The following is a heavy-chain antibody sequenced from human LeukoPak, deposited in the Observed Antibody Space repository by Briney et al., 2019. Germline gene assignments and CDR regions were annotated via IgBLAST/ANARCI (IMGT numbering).Heavy chain of an antibody. CDR1: GGSINSNF. Sequence: PSETLSLTCTVSGGSINSNFWGWVRQTPGKGLERIGYIFYSGSTNYNPALERRVTISGDTSKSHFSLNLSSVTAADTAIYYCAMYYGYPRQTFDIWGQGTLVTVSS. D-gene: IGHD3-3*01. J-gene: IGHJ3*02. CDR2: IFYSGST. CDR3: AMYYGYPRQTFDI. V-gene: IGHV4-59*01.